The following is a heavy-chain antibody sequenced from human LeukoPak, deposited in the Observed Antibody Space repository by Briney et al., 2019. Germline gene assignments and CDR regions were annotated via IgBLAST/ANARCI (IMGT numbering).Heavy chain of an antibody. V-gene: IGHV4-4*07. CDR1: GGSISSYY. J-gene: IGHJ5*02. CDR2: IYTSGST. D-gene: IGHD3-22*01. CDR3: ARDSYSYDSSGYYYGPNWFDP. Sequence: PSETLSLTCTVSGGSISSYYWSWIRQPAGKGLEWIGRIYTSGSTNYNPSLKSRVTMSVDTSKNQFSLKLSSVTAADTAVYYCARDSYSYDSSGYYYGPNWFDPWGQGTLVTVSS.